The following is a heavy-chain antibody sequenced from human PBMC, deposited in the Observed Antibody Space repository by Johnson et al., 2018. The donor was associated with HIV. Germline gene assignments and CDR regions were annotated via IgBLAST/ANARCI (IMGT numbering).Heavy chain of an antibody. CDR1: GFIVSNSW. J-gene: IGHJ3*02. CDR3: ARDTSDYYLWAFDI. CDR2: IYRGGTT. Sequence: VQLVESGGGLIQPGGSLRLSCAASGFIVSNSWMTWVRQAPGKGLEWVSAIYRGGTTYYADSVRGRFTISRDSSENTLYLDMNNLRIEDPAVYYCARDTSDYYLWAFDIGGQGTKVTVSS. V-gene: IGHV3-53*01. D-gene: IGHD3-22*01.